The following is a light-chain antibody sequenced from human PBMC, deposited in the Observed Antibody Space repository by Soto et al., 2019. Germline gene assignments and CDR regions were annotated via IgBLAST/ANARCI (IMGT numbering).Light chain of an antibody. V-gene: IGLV1-40*01. CDR2: GNS. J-gene: IGLJ1*01. CDR3: QSYDNSLSVYV. Sequence: QPVLTQPPSVSGAPGQRVTISCTGSSSNIGAHYDVHWYQQLPGTAPKLLIYGNSNRPSGVPDRFSGSKSGTSASLAITGLQAEDEADSYCQSYDNSLSVYVFGTGTKVTVL. CDR1: SSNIGAHYD.